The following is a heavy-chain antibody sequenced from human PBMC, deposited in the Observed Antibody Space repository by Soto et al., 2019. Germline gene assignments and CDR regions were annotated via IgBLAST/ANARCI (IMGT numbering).Heavy chain of an antibody. D-gene: IGHD2-8*02. CDR2: FSLSGTT. V-gene: IGHV4-4*07. CDR3: ARGMTPPGAPAWYYFDS. J-gene: IGHJ4*02. CDR1: GASITGSFF. Sequence: TCTVSGASITGSFFWSWIRQPAGKGLEWIGRFSLSGTTNYNPSLRSRVTMSADVSKNQFSLRLTSVTAADTALYYCARGMTPPGAPAWYYFDSWGQGTLVTVSS.